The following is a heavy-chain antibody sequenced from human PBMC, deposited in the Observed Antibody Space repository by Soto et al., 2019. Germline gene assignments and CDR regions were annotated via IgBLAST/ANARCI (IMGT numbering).Heavy chain of an antibody. J-gene: IGHJ5*02. CDR1: GFTVSSNY. V-gene: IGHV3-53*01. CDR2: IYSGGST. D-gene: IGHD6-19*01. CDR3: ARGGSSGWWYWFDP. Sequence: EVQLVESGGGLIQPGGSLRLSCAASGFTVSSNYMSWVRQAPGKGLEWVSVIYSGGSTYYADSVKGRLTISRDNSKHTVYLQMNSLRAEDTAVYYCARGGSSGWWYWFDPWGQGTLVTVSS.